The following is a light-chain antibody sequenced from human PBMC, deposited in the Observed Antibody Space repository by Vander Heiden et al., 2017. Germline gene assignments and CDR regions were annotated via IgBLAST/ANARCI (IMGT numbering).Light chain of an antibody. CDR1: QSVSSSY. J-gene: IGKJ1*01. Sequence: EIVLTQSPGTLSLFPGERATLSCRASQSVSSSYLAWYQQKPGQAPRLLIYGASSRATGIPDRFSGSGSGTDFTLTISRLETEDLAVYYCQQYCTSPSSTF. CDR3: QQYCTSPSST. V-gene: IGKV3-20*01. CDR2: GAS.